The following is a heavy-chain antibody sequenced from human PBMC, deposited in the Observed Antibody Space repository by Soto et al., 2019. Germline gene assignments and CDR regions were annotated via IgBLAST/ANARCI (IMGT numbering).Heavy chain of an antibody. CDR1: GGSIRNYY. J-gene: IGHJ3*02. CDR2: IYDSGST. CDR3: ARENRRIDAFDI. V-gene: IGHV4-59*01. Sequence: SETLSLTCTVSGGSIRNYYWSWIRQAPGKGLEWIGSIYDSGSTNYNPSLKSRVYMPIDTSKNQFSLKLSSVTAADTAIFYCARENRRIDAFDIWGQGTMVTVSS. D-gene: IGHD2-15*01.